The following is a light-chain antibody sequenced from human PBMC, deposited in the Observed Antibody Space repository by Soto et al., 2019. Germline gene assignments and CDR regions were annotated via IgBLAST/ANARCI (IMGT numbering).Light chain of an antibody. CDR1: QGIRND. V-gene: IGKV1-6*01. CDR3: QLSYISWT. CDR2: AAS. Sequence: AIQMTQSPSSLSASVGDRVTITCRASQGIRNDLGWYQQKPGKAPKLLIYAASSLQSGVPSRFIGSGSGTDFALTISSLQSEDLATYYCQLSYISWTFGQGTKVDIK. J-gene: IGKJ1*01.